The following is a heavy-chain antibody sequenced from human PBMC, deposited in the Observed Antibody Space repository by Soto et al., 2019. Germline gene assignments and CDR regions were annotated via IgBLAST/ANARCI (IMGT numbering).Heavy chain of an antibody. J-gene: IGHJ6*02. CDR2: IIPILGIA. Sequence: QVQLVQSGAEVKKPGSSVKVSCKASGGTFSSYTISWVRQAPGQGLEWMGRIIPILGIANYAQKFQGRVTITAYKSTITAYMELSILRSEDTAVYYCERDPPNYGMDVWGQGTTVTVSS. V-gene: IGHV1-69*08. CDR1: GGTFSSYT. CDR3: ERDPPNYGMDV.